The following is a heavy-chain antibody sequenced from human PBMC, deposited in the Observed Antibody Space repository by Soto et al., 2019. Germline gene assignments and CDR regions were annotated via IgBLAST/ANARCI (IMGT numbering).Heavy chain of an antibody. CDR3: VRHGGHCVSTECYKWAYGMDV. D-gene: IGHD2-2*02. Sequence: PGESLKISCKGSGYSFNSYWIGWVRQMPGKGLEWMGVVYPGDSDTRYSPSFQGHVTISADKSISTAYLQWSSLKASDTAVYYCVRHGGHCVSTECYKWAYGMDVWGQGTTVTVSS. V-gene: IGHV5-51*01. CDR1: GYSFNSYW. CDR2: VYPGDSDT. J-gene: IGHJ6*02.